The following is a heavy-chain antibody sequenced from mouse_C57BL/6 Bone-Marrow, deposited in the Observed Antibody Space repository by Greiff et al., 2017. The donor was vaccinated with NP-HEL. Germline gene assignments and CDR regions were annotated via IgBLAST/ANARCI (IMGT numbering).Heavy chain of an antibody. CDR3: TRELNWDWYFDV. Sequence: EVKLEESGEGLVKPGGSLKLSCAASGFTFSSYAMSWVRQTPEKRLEWVAYISSGGDYIYYADTVKGRFTISRDNARNTLYLQMSSLKSEDTAMYYCTRELNWDWYFDVWGTGTTVTVSS. V-gene: IGHV5-9-1*02. D-gene: IGHD4-1*01. CDR2: ISSGGDYI. J-gene: IGHJ1*03. CDR1: GFTFSSYA.